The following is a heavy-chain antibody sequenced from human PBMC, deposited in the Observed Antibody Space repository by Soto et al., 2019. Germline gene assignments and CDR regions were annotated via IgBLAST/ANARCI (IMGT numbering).Heavy chain of an antibody. V-gene: IGHV3-15*01. CDR1: GFTFSNAW. CDR2: IKSKTDGGTT. D-gene: IGHD2-21*02. CDR3: TTSHCGGDCYYYYYYYMDV. Sequence: GGSLRLSCAASGFTFSNAWMSWVRQAPGKGLEWVGRIKSKTDGGTTDYAAPVKGRFTISRDDSKNTLYLQMNSLKTEDTAVYYCTTSHCGGDCYYYYYYYMDVWGKGTTVTVSS. J-gene: IGHJ6*03.